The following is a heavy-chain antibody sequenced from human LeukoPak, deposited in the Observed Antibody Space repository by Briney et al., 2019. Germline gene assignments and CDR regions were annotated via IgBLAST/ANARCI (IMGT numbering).Heavy chain of an antibody. CDR1: GFTFSSYS. J-gene: IGHJ5*02. Sequence: PGGSLRLSCAASGFTFSSYSMNWVRRAPGKGLEWVSSISSSSSYIYYADSVKGRFTISRDNAKNSLYLQMNSLRAEDTAVYYCATRGYDILTGYYPFDPWGQGTLVTVSS. D-gene: IGHD3-9*01. CDR3: ATRGYDILTGYYPFDP. CDR2: ISSSSSYI. V-gene: IGHV3-21*01.